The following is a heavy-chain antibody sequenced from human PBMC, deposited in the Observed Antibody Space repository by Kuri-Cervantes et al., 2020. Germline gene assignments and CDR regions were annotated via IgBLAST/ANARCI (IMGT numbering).Heavy chain of an antibody. D-gene: IGHD4-23*01. Sequence: GGSLRLSCEAAGFAFDDFGMNWVRQVPGKGLEWVSGLNWNGVSTGYVDSVKGRFTISRDNAKNSLYLQMNSLRAEDTALYYCARDWVPYGGNGFDPWGQGTLVTVSS. CDR2: LNWNGVST. J-gene: IGHJ5*02. V-gene: IGHV3-20*04. CDR3: ARDWVPYGGNGFDP. CDR1: GFAFDDFG.